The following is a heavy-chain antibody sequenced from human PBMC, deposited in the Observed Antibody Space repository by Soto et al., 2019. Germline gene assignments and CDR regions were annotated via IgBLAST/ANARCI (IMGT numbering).Heavy chain of an antibody. CDR2: IYHSGST. V-gene: IGHV4-4*02. CDR3: ARVRLTTALDYYGMDV. J-gene: IGHJ6*02. Sequence: SETLSLTCAVSGGSISSSNWWRWVRQPPGKGLEWIGEIYHSGSTNYNPSLKSRVTISVDKSKNQFSLKLSSVTAADTAVYYCARVRLTTALDYYGMDVWGQGTTVTVSS. D-gene: IGHD4-17*01. CDR1: GGSISSSNW.